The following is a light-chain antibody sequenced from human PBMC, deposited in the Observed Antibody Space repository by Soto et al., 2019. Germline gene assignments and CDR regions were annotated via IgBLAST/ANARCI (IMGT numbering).Light chain of an antibody. CDR2: GNS. J-gene: IGLJ1*01. Sequence: QSVLTQPPSVSGAPGQRVTISCTGSSSNIGAGYDVHWYQQLPGTAPKLLIYGNSNRPSGVPDRFSGSKPGTSASLAITGLQAEDEADYYCQSYDSSLSGHYVFGTGTQLTVL. V-gene: IGLV1-40*01. CDR3: QSYDSSLSGHYV. CDR1: SSNIGAGYD.